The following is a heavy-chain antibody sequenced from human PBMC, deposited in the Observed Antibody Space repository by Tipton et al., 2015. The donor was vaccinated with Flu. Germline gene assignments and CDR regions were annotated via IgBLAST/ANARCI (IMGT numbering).Heavy chain of an antibody. Sequence: TLSLTCTVSGGPIRSTSYYWGWIRQPPGKGLEWIGSIYYSGSIFYNPSLKSRITISVDTSKNQFSLRLSSVTAADTAVYYCATRNSYSGSYYRDYWGQGTLVTVSS. CDR2: IYYSGSI. CDR3: ATRNSYSGSYYRDY. J-gene: IGHJ4*02. CDR1: GGPIRSTSYY. V-gene: IGHV4-39*01. D-gene: IGHD1-26*01.